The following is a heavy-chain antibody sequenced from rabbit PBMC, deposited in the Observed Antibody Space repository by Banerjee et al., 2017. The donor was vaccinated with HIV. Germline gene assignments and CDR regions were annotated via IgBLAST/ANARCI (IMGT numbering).Heavy chain of an antibody. J-gene: IGHJ4*01. D-gene: IGHD6-1*01. V-gene: IGHV1S40*01. Sequence: QSLEESGGDLVKPGASLTLTCKASGFSFSSSYYMCWVRQAPGKGLEWIACIWTSDGFTYYASWAKGRFTISKTSSTTVTLQMTSLTAADTATYFCARSGYAGYGDATYFNLWGPGTLVTVS. CDR3: ARSGYAGYGDATYFNL. CDR2: IWTSDGFT. CDR1: GFSFSSSYY.